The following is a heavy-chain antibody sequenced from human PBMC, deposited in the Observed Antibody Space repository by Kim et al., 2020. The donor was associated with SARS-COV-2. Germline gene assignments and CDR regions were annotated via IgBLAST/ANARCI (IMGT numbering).Heavy chain of an antibody. CDR1: GFTFSSYS. CDR2: ISSSSSYI. D-gene: IGHD2-15*01. Sequence: GGSLRLSCAASGFTFSSYSMNWVRQAPGKGLEWVSSISSSSSYIYYADSVKGRFTISRDNAKNSLYLQMNSLRAEDTAVYYCARVVGEFGHQFLNWFDPWGQGTLVTVSS. CDR3: ARVVGEFGHQFLNWFDP. J-gene: IGHJ5*02. V-gene: IGHV3-21*01.